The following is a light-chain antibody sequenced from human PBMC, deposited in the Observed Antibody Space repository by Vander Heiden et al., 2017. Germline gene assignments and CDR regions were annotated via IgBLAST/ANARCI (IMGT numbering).Light chain of an antibody. Sequence: DIQMTQSPSSLSASVGDRVTITCQASQDISNYLNWYQQKPGKAPKLLIYDAYNLATGVPSRFSGSGSGTYFTFSIISLQPEDIATYYCQQYDNLPPCRFTFGPGTKVDIK. J-gene: IGKJ3*01. CDR3: QQYDNLPPCRFT. CDR1: QDISNY. V-gene: IGKV1-33*01. CDR2: DAY.